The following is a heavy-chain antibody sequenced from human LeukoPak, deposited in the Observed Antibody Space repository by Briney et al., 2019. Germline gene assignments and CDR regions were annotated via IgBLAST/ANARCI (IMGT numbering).Heavy chain of an antibody. CDR3: AKDRHSYSNAYFFDY. D-gene: IGHD4-11*01. CDR1: GFTFSDYY. CDR2: ISSSAGTI. J-gene: IGHJ4*02. Sequence: GGSLRLSCAASGFTFSDYYMSWIRQAPGKGLEWISYISSSAGTIYYADSVKGRSTISRDNAKNSLYLQMNSLRVEDTAVYYCAKDRHSYSNAYFFDYWGQGTLVTVSS. V-gene: IGHV3-11*04.